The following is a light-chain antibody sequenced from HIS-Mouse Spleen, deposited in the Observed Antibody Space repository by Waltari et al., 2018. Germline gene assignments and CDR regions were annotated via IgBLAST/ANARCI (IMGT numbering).Light chain of an antibody. CDR1: SLRSYY. Sequence: SSELTQDPAVSVALGQTVRITCQGDSLRSYYPSRYQQKPGQAPVLVIYGKNNRPSVIPDRFSGSSSGNTASLTITGAQAEDEADYYCNSRDSSGNHVVFGGGTKLTVL. J-gene: IGLJ2*01. CDR2: GKN. CDR3: NSRDSSGNHVV. V-gene: IGLV3-19*01.